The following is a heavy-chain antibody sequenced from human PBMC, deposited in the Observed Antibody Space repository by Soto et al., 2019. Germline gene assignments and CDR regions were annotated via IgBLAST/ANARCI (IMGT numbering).Heavy chain of an antibody. J-gene: IGHJ5*02. CDR3: ARVRYGGDGWFDP. V-gene: IGHV4-59*04. CDR1: GGSISSYY. D-gene: IGHD3-10*01. CDR2: IYYSGST. Sequence: SETLSLTCTVSGGSISSYYWSWIRQPPGKGLEWIGSIYYSGSTNYNPSLKSRVTMSVDTSKNQFSLKLSSVTAADTAVYYCARVRYGGDGWFDPWGQGTLVTVSS.